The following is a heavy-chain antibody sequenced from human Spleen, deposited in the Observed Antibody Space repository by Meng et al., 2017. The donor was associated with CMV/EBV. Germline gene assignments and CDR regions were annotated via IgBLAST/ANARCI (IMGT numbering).Heavy chain of an antibody. CDR2: IKRDGSEK. D-gene: IGHD2-8*01. V-gene: IGHV3-7*01. Sequence: SGFTYSSYWMSWVRQTQGKGLEWVANIKRDGSEKSYVDSVKGRFTISRDNAKKSLYLEMNSLGAEDTAIYYCVRGLIAFTADRPFDSWGQGTLVTVSS. J-gene: IGHJ4*02. CDR1: GFTYSSYW. CDR3: VRGLIAFTADRPFDS.